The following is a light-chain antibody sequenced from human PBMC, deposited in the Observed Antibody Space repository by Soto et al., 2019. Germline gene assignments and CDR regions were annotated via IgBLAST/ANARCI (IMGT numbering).Light chain of an antibody. V-gene: IGKV3-11*01. CDR3: QQRHMWPIT. Sequence: ESVLTQSPAALSLSRGERATLSCRASQSFRGLLAWYQQKPGQAPRLLIYDAYNRATGIPPRFSGSGSGTDFTLTISSLEPEDSAVYYCQQRHMWPITFGQGTRLEIK. CDR1: QSFRGL. J-gene: IGKJ5*01. CDR2: DAY.